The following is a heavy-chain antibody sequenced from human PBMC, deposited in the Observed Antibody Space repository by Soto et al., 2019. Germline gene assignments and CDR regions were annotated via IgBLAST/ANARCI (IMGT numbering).Heavy chain of an antibody. CDR3: ARDPYPPDYGDYEEKSGYYYGMDV. V-gene: IGHV3-30-3*01. CDR1: GFTFSSYA. D-gene: IGHD4-17*01. Sequence: GGSLRLSCAASGFTFSSYAMHWVRQAPGKGLEWVAVISYDGSNKYYADSVKGRFTISRDNSKNTLYLQMNSLRAEDTAVYYCARDPYPPDYGDYEEKSGYYYGMDVWGQGTTVTVSS. J-gene: IGHJ6*02. CDR2: ISYDGSNK.